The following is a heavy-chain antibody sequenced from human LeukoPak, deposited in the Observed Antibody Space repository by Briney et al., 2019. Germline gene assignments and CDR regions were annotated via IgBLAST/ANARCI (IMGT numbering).Heavy chain of an antibody. D-gene: IGHD3-22*01. J-gene: IGHJ4*02. CDR1: GFTFSSYA. Sequence: GGSLRLSCAASGFTFSSYALSWVRQGPGKGLEWVSHISGSGDNTYYADSVKGRFAISRDNSKNTLYLQMNSLRAEDTAVFYCAKVATKGNYYDSSGYSLDYWGQGTLVTVSS. V-gene: IGHV3-23*01. CDR2: ISGSGDNT. CDR3: AKVATKGNYYDSSGYSLDY.